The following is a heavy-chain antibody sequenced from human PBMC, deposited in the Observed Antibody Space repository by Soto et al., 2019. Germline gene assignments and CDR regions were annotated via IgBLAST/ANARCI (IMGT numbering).Heavy chain of an antibody. CDR1: GGSINSAGYS. Sequence: PSETLSLTCAVSGGSINSAGYSWSWIRQPPGKGLEWIGYIYHSGSTYYNPSLKSGVTISLDRGNNHFSLKLSSVTAADTAVYYCARVPIYYDSSGYYRHGTFAIWGQEQMVTVSS. J-gene: IGHJ3*02. CDR2: IYHSGST. D-gene: IGHD3-22*01. CDR3: ARVPIYYDSSGYYRHGTFAI. V-gene: IGHV4-30-2*01.